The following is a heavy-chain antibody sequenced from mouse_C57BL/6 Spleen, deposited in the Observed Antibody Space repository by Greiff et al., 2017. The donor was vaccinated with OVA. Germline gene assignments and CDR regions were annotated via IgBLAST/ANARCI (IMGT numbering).Heavy chain of an antibody. CDR2: FHPYNDDT. CDR3: ARGGNSNEAWFAY. CDR1: GYTFTTYP. D-gene: IGHD2-5*01. Sequence: QVQLKESGAELVKPGASVKMSCKASGYTFTTYPIEWMKQNHGKSLEWIGNFHPYNDDTKYNEKFKGKATLTVEKSSSTVYLELSRLTSDDSAVYYCARGGNSNEAWFAYWGQGTLVTVSA. J-gene: IGHJ3*01. V-gene: IGHV1-47*01.